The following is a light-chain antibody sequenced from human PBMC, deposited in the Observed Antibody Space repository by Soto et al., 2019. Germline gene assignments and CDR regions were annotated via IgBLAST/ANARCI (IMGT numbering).Light chain of an antibody. CDR1: QSVSSAY. CDR3: QQFGS. Sequence: EAVLTQSPGTLSLSPGYSVTLSCRSTQSVSSAYFAWYQQKPGQAPRLVIFGASNRASGVPDRFSGSGAGPEFTLTISRLEPEDFAVYYCQQFGSFGQGTKLEIK. V-gene: IGKV3-20*01. CDR2: GAS. J-gene: IGKJ2*01.